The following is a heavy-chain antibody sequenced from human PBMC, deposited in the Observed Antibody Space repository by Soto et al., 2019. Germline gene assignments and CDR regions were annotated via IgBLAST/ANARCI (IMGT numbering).Heavy chain of an antibody. CDR1: GYTFTSYW. CDR2: IDAADSNT. Sequence: GDSLKISCMGFGYTFTSYWISWVRQMPGKGLEWMGRIDAADSNTNYSPSFQGHAIISADKSISTAYLQWTSLQASDTAIYYCARNEILMNWKPPQDRFNPWGQGTLVTVSA. CDR3: ARNEILMNWKPPQDRFNP. D-gene: IGHD1-1*01. J-gene: IGHJ5*02. V-gene: IGHV5-10-1*01.